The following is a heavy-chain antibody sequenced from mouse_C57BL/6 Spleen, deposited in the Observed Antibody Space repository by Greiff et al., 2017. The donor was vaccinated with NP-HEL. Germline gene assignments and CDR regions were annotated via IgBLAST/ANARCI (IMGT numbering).Heavy chain of an antibody. V-gene: IGHV1-62-2*01. CDR1: GYTFTEYT. CDR2: FYPGSGSI. D-gene: IGHD2-4*01. Sequence: VKVVESGAELVKPGASVKLSCKASGYTFTEYTIHWVKQRSGQGLEWIGWFYPGSGSIKYNEKFKDKATLTADKSSSTVYMELSRLTSEDSAVYFCARHEAYYDYDQYAMDYWGQGTSVTVSS. J-gene: IGHJ4*01. CDR3: ARHEAYYDYDQYAMDY.